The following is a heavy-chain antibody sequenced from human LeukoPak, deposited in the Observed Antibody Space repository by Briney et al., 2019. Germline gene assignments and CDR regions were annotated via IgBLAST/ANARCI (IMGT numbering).Heavy chain of an antibody. CDR1: GFTFSSYS. V-gene: IGHV3-21*01. D-gene: IGHD6-13*01. CDR3: ATPNGAAAGRKDAFDI. Sequence: GGSLRLSCAASGFTFSSYSMNWVRPAPGKGLEWVSSISSSSSYIYYADSVKGRFTISRDNAKNSLYLQMNSLRAEDTAVYYCATPNGAAAGRKDAFDIWGQGTMVTVSS. CDR2: ISSSSSYI. J-gene: IGHJ3*02.